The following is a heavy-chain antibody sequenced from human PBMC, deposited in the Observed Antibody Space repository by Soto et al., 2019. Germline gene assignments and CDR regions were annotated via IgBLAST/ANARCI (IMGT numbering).Heavy chain of an antibody. CDR2: INQDGSEI. CDR3: ARDFHVRLGITYYYYMDV. V-gene: IGHV3-7*01. J-gene: IGHJ6*03. Sequence: EVQLVESGGGLVQPGGSLRLSCAASGFTFRSYWMSWVLQAPGKGLEWVANINQDGSEIYYVDSVEGRFSISRDNAENSLYLQMNSLRAEDTAVYYCARDFHVRLGITYYYYMDVWGTGTTVTVSS. CDR1: GFTFRSYW. D-gene: IGHD7-27*01.